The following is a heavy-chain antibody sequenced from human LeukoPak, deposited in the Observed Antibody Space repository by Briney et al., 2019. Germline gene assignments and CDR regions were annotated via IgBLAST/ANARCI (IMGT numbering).Heavy chain of an antibody. D-gene: IGHD5-18*01. CDR1: GFTFSSYA. CDR2: ISGSGGST. V-gene: IGHV3-23*01. Sequence: PGGSLRLSCAASGFTFSSYAMSWVRQAPGKGLEWVSAISGSGGSTYYADSVKGRFTISRDNSKNTLYLQMNSLRAEDTAVYYCARTWMGLRGYFSDWGQGTLVTVSS. CDR3: ARTWMGLRGYFSD. J-gene: IGHJ4*02.